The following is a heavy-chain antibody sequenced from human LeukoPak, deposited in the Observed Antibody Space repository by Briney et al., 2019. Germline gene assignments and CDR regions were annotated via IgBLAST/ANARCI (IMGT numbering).Heavy chain of an antibody. V-gene: IGHV3-30*03. CDR2: ITYDGYYK. Sequence: GGSLRLSCAASGFTFTNYGMHWVRQAPGKGLEWVALITYDGYYKYYSDSVKGRFTISSDTSKNTLYLQMSSLRAEDTAVYYCARDLSPVVRASPMGYWGQGTPVTVSS. J-gene: IGHJ4*02. CDR3: ARDLSPVVRASPMGY. D-gene: IGHD3-10*01. CDR1: GFTFTNYG.